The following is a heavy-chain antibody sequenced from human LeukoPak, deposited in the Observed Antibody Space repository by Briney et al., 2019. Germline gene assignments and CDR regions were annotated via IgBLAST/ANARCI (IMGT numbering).Heavy chain of an antibody. J-gene: IGHJ6*02. CDR3: ASVVEESDYFGMDV. CDR2: SRNKANGYTT. CDR1: GFTFSNAW. Sequence: GGSLRLSCAASGFTFSNAWMSWVRQAPGKGLEWVGRSRNKANGYTTEYAASVKGRFTVSRDDSKNSLYPQMNSLKTGDTAVYYCASVVEESDYFGMDVWGQGTTVTVSS. V-gene: IGHV3-72*01. D-gene: IGHD2-15*01.